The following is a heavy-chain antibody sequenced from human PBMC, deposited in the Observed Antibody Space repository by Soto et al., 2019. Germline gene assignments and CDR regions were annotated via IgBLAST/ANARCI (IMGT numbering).Heavy chain of an antibody. CDR1: GFTFSSYA. CDR3: AKDFREWPYPNDY. CDR2: ISGSGGST. J-gene: IGHJ4*02. V-gene: IGHV3-23*01. Sequence: PGGSLRLSCAASGFTFSSYAMSWVRQAPGKGLEWVSAISGSGGSTYYADSVKGRFTISRDNSKNTLYLQMNSLRAEDTAVYYRAKDFREWPYPNDYWGQGTLVTVSS. D-gene: IGHD3-3*01.